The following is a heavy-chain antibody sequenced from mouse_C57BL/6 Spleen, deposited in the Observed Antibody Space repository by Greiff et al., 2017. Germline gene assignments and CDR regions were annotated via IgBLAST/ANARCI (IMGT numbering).Heavy chain of an antibody. CDR2: IHPNSGST. V-gene: IGHV1-64*01. Sequence: QVQLQQPGAELVKPGASVKLSCKASGYTFTSYWMHWVKQRPGQGLEWIGMIHPNSGSTNYNEKFKSKATLTVDKSSSTAYMQLSSLTSEDSAVYYCARNYGTGYFDVWGTGTTVTVSS. J-gene: IGHJ1*03. D-gene: IGHD1-2*01. CDR1: GYTFTSYW. CDR3: ARNYGTGYFDV.